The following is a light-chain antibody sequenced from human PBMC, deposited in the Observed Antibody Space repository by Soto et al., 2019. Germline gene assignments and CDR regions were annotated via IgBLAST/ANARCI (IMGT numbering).Light chain of an antibody. J-gene: IGKJ4*01. Sequence: DIQMTQSPSTQSASVGDRVTITCRASQSLNSYLAWYQQKPGKAPKLLIYKASSLQSGVPSRFSGSGSGTDYTLTISSLQPDDLATYYCQHYNGYPITYGGGTKVEI. CDR3: QHYNGYPIT. V-gene: IGKV1-5*03. CDR2: KAS. CDR1: QSLNSY.